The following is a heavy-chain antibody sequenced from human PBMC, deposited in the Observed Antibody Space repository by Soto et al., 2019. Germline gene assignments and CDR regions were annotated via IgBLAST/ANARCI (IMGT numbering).Heavy chain of an antibody. CDR1: GGSISSGGYY. CDR2: IYYSGST. D-gene: IGHD3-22*01. J-gene: IGHJ3*02. Sequence: SETLSLTCTVSGGSISSGGYYWSWIRHHPGKGLEWIGYIYYSGSTYYNPSLKSRVTISVDTSKNQFSLKLSSVTAADTAVYYCASGINYYDSSGHYAWGAFDIWGQGTLVTVS. CDR3: ASGINYYDSSGHYAWGAFDI. V-gene: IGHV4-31*03.